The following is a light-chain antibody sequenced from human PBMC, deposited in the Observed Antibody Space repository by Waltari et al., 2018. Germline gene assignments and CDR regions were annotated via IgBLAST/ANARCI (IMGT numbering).Light chain of an antibody. Sequence: IVMTQSPATLSVSPGEGATPACKASQSLSSNLAWYQQKPGQLPRLLIYGASARATGIPARFSGSGSGTEFTLTISSLQAEDVAVYYCQQYYITPLSFGGGTKVEIK. CDR1: QSLSSN. CDR3: QQYYITPLS. CDR2: GAS. V-gene: IGKV3-15*01. J-gene: IGKJ4*01.